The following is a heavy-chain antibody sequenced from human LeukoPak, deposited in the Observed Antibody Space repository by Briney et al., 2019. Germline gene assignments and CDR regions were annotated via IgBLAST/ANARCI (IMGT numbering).Heavy chain of an antibody. J-gene: IGHJ6*02. CDR1: GYTFTSYY. Sequence: ASVKVSCKASGYTFTSYYMHWVRQAPGQGLEWMGIINPSGGSTSYAQKFQGRVTMTRDTSTSTVYMELSSLRSEDTAVYYCARELGVRGIGILHYYYGMDVWGQGTTVTVSS. CDR3: ARELGVRGIGILHYYYGMDV. D-gene: IGHD3-10*01. CDR2: INPSGGST. V-gene: IGHV1-46*01.